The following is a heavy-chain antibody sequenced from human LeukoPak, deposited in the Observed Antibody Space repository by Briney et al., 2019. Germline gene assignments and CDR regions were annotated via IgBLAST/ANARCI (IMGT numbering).Heavy chain of an antibody. V-gene: IGHV3-49*04. J-gene: IGHJ4*02. CDR3: IRAVERGGSYWGGDS. CDR1: GFNFEDYA. Sequence: GGSLRLSCATSGFNFEDYAMNWVRQAPGKGLEWLGLITSKAYGGTTDLAASVKGRFSISRDESKPIAYLQMNSLKIEDTGVYYCIRAVERGGSYWGGDSWGQGTLVTVSS. D-gene: IGHD1-26*01. CDR2: ITSKAYGGTT.